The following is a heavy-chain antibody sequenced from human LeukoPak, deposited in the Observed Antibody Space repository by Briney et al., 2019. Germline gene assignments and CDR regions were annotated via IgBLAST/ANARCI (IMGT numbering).Heavy chain of an antibody. CDR1: GFALSSYG. CDR3: AGYRGSYYFDY. D-gene: IGHD6-25*01. V-gene: IGHV3-30*02. Sequence: PGGSLRLSCAASGFALSSYGMHWVRQAPGKGLEWVAIIRNDGNNKYYADSVKGRFTISRDNSKNTLYLQMNGLRAEATAVYYCAGYRGSYYFDYWGQGTLVTVSS. J-gene: IGHJ4*02. CDR2: IRNDGNNK.